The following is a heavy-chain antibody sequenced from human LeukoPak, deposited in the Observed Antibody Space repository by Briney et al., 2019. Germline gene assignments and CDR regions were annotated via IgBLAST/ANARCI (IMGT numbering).Heavy chain of an antibody. CDR1: GFTFGSFA. CDR2: ISGSGYYT. D-gene: IGHD3-10*01. Sequence: GGSLRLSCEASGFTFGSFAMSWVRQAPGKGLEWVSGISGSGYYTYYADSVKGRFTISRDNSKNTLYIEMNSLRAEDTAVYYCAKDAMVRGIRFDYWGQGTLVTVSS. V-gene: IGHV3-23*01. J-gene: IGHJ4*02. CDR3: AKDAMVRGIRFDY.